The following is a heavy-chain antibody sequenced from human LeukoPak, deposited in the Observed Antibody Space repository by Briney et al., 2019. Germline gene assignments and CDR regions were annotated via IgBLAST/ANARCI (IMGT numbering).Heavy chain of an antibody. CDR1: GGSFSDYY. CDR2: INHSGST. V-gene: IGHV4-34*01. Sequence: PSETLSLTCAVYGGSFSDYYWSWIRQPPGKGLEWIGEINHSGSTNYNPSLKSRVSISVDTSKNQFSLKLSSVTAADTAVYYCARHSPVLWFGEFPNWGQGTLVTVSS. CDR3: ARHSPVLWFGEFPN. D-gene: IGHD3-10*01. J-gene: IGHJ4*02.